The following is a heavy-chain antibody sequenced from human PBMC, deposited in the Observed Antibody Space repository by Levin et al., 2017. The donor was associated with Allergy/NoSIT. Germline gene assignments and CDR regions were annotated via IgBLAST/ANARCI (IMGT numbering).Heavy chain of an antibody. CDR3: AREPRRASSWPHFDH. CDR2: ISYDGSNK. CDR1: GFTFSTYG. Sequence: GGSLRLSCAASGFTFSTYGVHWVRQPPGKGLEWVAGISYDGSNKYFADSVKGRFSISGDTSKNPLYLQRTSLGPDDPAVFYRAREPRRASSWPHFDHWGQGALVTVSS. J-gene: IGHJ4*02. D-gene: IGHD6-13*01. V-gene: IGHV3-33*01.